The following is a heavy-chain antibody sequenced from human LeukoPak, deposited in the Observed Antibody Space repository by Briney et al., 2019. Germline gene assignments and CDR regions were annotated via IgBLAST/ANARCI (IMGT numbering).Heavy chain of an antibody. CDR2: INHSGST. CDR1: GFTFSSYW. J-gene: IGHJ6*02. CDR3: ARGHNTQYCSSTSCYWYYYYGMDV. V-gene: IGHV4-34*01. Sequence: TGGSLRLSCAASGFTFSSYWMSWIRQPPGKGLEWIGEINHSGSTNYNPSLKSRVTISVDTSKNQFSLKLSSVTAADTAVYYCARGHNTQYCSSTSCYWYYYYGMDVWGQGTTVTVSS. D-gene: IGHD2-2*01.